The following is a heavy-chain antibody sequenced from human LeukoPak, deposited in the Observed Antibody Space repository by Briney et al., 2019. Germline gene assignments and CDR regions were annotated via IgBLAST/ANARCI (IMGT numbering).Heavy chain of an antibody. CDR1: GFTFSSYG. J-gene: IGHJ4*02. D-gene: IGHD2-15*01. V-gene: IGHV3-30*02. Sequence: PGRSLRLSCAASGFTFSSYGMHWVHQAPGKGLEWVAFIRYDGSNKYYADSVKGRFTISRDNSKNTLYLQMNSLRAEDTAVYYCAKANSREWWPNTPGTAFDYWGQGTLVTVSS. CDR2: IRYDGSNK. CDR3: AKANSREWWPNTPGTAFDY.